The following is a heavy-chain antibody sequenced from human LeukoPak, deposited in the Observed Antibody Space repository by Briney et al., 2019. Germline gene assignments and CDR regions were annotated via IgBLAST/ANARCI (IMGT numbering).Heavy chain of an antibody. CDR3: ARVATRSRIDY. V-gene: IGHV4-34*01. J-gene: IGHJ4*02. Sequence: PSETLSLTCAVYGGSFSGYYWSWIRQPPGKGLEWIGEINHSGSTNHNPSLKSRVTISVDTSKNQFSLKLSSVTAADTAVYYCARVATRSRIDYWGQGTLVTVSS. CDR2: INHSGST. CDR1: GGSFSGYY. D-gene: IGHD2-2*01.